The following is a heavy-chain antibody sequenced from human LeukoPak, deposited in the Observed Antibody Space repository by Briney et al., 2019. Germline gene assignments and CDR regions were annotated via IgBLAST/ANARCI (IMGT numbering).Heavy chain of an antibody. CDR3: ARVDWYYMDV. V-gene: IGHV4-30-4*08. J-gene: IGHJ6*03. CDR1: GGSISSGDYY. CDR2: IYYSGST. Sequence: SQTLSLTCAVSGGSISSGDYYWSWIRQPPGKGLEWIGYIYYSGSTYYNPSLKSRVTISVNTSKNQFSLKLSSVTAADTAVYYCARVDWYYMDVWGKGTTVTVSS. D-gene: IGHD3/OR15-3a*01.